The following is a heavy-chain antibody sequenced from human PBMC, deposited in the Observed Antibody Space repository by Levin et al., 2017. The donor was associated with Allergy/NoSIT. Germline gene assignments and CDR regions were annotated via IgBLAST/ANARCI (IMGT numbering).Heavy chain of an antibody. Sequence: GGSLRLSCAASGITFSDHHMDWVRQAPGKGLEWVGRIRNKANAYTTEYATSVEGRFVVSRDDSRSSLFLQMNSLKTDDTALYYCALTTQYNYVYYGLDVWGQGTTVTVSS. CDR1: GITFSDHH. V-gene: IGHV3-72*01. CDR3: ALTTQYNYVYYGLDV. D-gene: IGHD4-11*01. J-gene: IGHJ6*02. CDR2: IRNKANAYTT.